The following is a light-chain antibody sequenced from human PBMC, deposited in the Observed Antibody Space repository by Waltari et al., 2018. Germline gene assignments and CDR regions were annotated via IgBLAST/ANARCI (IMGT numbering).Light chain of an antibody. CDR2: EVT. CDR1: TSDVGSSNL. CDR3: CSYAGISTWV. V-gene: IGLV2-23*02. J-gene: IGLJ3*02. Sequence: QSALAQPASVSGSPGQSITISCPGSTSDVGSSNLVSWYQQHPGKAPKLIIYEVTKMASGISDRFSGSKSGNTASLTISGLQAGDEGDYYCCSYAGISTWVFGGGTKVTVL.